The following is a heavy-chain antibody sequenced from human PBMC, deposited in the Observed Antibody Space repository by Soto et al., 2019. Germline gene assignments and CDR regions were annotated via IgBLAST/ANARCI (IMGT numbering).Heavy chain of an antibody. D-gene: IGHD1-7*01. CDR3: ARGLNWNYRLNYYYGMDV. Sequence: ASVKVSCKASGYTFTSYDINWVRQATGQGLEWMGWMNPNSGNTGYAQKFQGRVTMTRNTSISTAYMELSSLRSEDTAMYYCARGLNWNYRLNYYYGMDVWGQGTTVTVSS. V-gene: IGHV1-8*01. CDR1: GYTFTSYD. CDR2: MNPNSGNT. J-gene: IGHJ6*02.